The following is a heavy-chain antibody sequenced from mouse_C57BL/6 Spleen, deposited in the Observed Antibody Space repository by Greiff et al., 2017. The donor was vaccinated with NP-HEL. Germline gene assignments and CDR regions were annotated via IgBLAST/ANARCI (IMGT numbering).Heavy chain of an antibody. J-gene: IGHJ4*01. CDR1: GYTFTSYW. CDR2: IHPNSGST. CDR3: AREGLGSSSYYYAMDY. Sequence: VQLQQPGAELVKPGASVKLSCKASGYTFTSYWMHWVKQRPGQGLEWIGMIHPNSGSTNYNEKFKSKATLTVDKSSSTAYMQLSSLTSEDSAVYYCAREGLGSSSYYYAMDYWGQGTSVTVSS. V-gene: IGHV1-64*01. D-gene: IGHD1-1*01.